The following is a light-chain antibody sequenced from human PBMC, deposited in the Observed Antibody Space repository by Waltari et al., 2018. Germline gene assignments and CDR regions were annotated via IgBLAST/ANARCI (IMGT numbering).Light chain of an antibody. J-gene: IGKJ1*01. Sequence: DIVMTQSPLSLPVTPGEPASISCRSSQSILHSNGYNYLDWYLQKQGQSPQLLIYLGSNRAAGVPDRFSGSGSVTDFTLKISRVEAEDVGVYYCMQALQTPRTFGQGTKVEIK. V-gene: IGKV2-28*01. CDR1: QSILHSNGYNY. CDR3: MQALQTPRT. CDR2: LGS.